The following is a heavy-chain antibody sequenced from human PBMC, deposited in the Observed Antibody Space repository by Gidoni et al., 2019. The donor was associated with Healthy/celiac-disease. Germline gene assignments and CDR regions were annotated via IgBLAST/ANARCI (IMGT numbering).Heavy chain of an antibody. D-gene: IGHD2-15*01. CDR2: ISAYNGNT. CDR3: ARDLGKYCSGGSCYSHY. J-gene: IGHJ4*02. CDR1: GYTFTSYG. Sequence: QVQLVQSGAEVKKPGASVKVSCKASGYTFTSYGISWVRQAPGQGLEWMGWISAYNGNTNYAQKLQGSVTMTTDTSTSTAYMELRSLRSDDTAGYYCARDLGKYCSGGSCYSHYWGQGTLVTVSS. V-gene: IGHV1-18*01.